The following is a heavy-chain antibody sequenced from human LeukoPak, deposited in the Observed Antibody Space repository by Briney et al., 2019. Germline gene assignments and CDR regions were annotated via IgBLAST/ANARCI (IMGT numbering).Heavy chain of an antibody. CDR3: ASSDGYSYAFDY. V-gene: IGHV1-2*02. CDR2: INPNSGGT. Sequence: ASVKVSRKASGYTFTGYYMHWVRQAPGQGLEWMGWINPNSGGTNYAQKFQGRVTMTRDTSISTAYMELSRLRSDDTAVYYCASSDGYSYAFDYWGQGTLVTVSS. D-gene: IGHD5-18*01. J-gene: IGHJ4*02. CDR1: GYTFTGYY.